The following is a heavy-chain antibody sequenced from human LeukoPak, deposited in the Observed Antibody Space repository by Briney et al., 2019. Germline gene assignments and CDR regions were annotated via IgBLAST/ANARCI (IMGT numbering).Heavy chain of an antibody. CDR1: GGTFSSYA. Sequence: SVKVSCEASGGTFSSYAISWVRQAPGQGLEWMGGIIPIFGTANYAQKFQGRVTITADESTSTAYMELSSLRSEDTAVYYCARGTSYGYDYYYGMDVWGQGTTVTVSS. CDR3: ARGTSYGYDYYYGMDV. D-gene: IGHD2/OR15-2a*01. CDR2: IIPIFGTA. V-gene: IGHV1-69*13. J-gene: IGHJ6*02.